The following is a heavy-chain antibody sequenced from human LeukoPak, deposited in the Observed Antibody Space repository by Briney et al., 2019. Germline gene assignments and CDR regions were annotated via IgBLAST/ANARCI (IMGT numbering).Heavy chain of an antibody. CDR1: GYTFTSYC. CDR2: ISADNGKT. CDR3: ASIIITGTEGDAFDI. J-gene: IGHJ3*02. V-gene: IGHV1-18*01. D-gene: IGHD1-20*01. Sequence: ASVKVSCKASGYTFTSYCISWVRQAPGQGLEWMGWISADNGKTNYAQKLQGRVIMTTDTSTNTASMVLRSLRSDDATVYYCASIIITGTEGDAFDIWGQGTMVTVSS.